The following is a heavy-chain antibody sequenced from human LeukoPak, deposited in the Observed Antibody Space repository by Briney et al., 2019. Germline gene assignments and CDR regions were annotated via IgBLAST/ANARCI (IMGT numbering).Heavy chain of an antibody. Sequence: QTGGSLRLSCAASGFTFDDYAMHWVRQAPGKGLEWVSGISWNSGSIGYADSVKGRFTISRDNAKNSLYLQMSSLRAEDTALYYCAKGSGYYDILTGFDYWGQGTLVTVSS. CDR3: AKGSGYYDILTGFDY. CDR2: ISWNSGSI. D-gene: IGHD3-9*01. J-gene: IGHJ4*02. CDR1: GFTFDDYA. V-gene: IGHV3-9*01.